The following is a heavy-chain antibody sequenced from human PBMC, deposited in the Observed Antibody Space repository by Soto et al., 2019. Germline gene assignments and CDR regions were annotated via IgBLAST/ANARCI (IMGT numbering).Heavy chain of an antibody. CDR1: GFTLSSYA. D-gene: IGHD2-21*02. CDR3: ASGRVAYCGGDCYPSYGMDV. V-gene: IGHV3-30-3*01. CDR2: ISYDGSNK. Sequence: SLRLSFAASGFTLSSYAMHWVRQAPGKGLEWVAVISYDGSNKYYADSVKGRFTISRDNSKNTLYLQMNSLRAEDTAVYYCASGRVAYCGGDCYPSYGMDVWGQGTTVTVSS. J-gene: IGHJ6*02.